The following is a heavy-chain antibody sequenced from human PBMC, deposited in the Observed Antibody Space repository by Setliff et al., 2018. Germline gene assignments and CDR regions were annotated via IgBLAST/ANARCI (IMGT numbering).Heavy chain of an antibody. D-gene: IGHD2-8*01. CDR1: GGSFTPYF. J-gene: IGHJ4*02. V-gene: IGHV4-59*01. CDR2: ISHLGIT. CDR3: ARGGVLGTGDFDY. Sequence: PSETLSLTCTVSGGSFTPYFWSWIRQPPGKGLEWIGYISHLGITSYNPSLKSRATISVDTSKNQFSLQLTSVTSADTAVYFCARGGVLGTGDFDYWGQGTLVTVSS.